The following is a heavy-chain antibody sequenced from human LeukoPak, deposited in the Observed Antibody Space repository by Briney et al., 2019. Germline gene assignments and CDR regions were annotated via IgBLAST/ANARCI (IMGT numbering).Heavy chain of an antibody. V-gene: IGHV1-2*02. Sequence: ASVKVSCKASGYTFTGYYMHWVRQAPGQGLEWMGWINPNSGGTNYAQKFQGRVTMTRDTSISTAYMELSSLRSEDTAVYYCARDTRKQRSSGYYLMDAFDIWGQGTMVTVSS. D-gene: IGHD3-22*01. CDR1: GYTFTGYY. CDR2: INPNSGGT. CDR3: ARDTRKQRSSGYYLMDAFDI. J-gene: IGHJ3*02.